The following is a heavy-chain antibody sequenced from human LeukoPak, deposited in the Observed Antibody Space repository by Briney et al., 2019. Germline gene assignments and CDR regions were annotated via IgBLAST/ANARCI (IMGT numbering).Heavy chain of an antibody. CDR1: GGSISSNY. D-gene: IGHD3-22*01. CDR2: IYYSGST. Sequence: PSETLSLTCTVSGGSISSNYWSWIRQPPGKGLEWIGYIYYSGSTNYNPSLKSRVTISVDTSKNQFSLKLSSVTAADTAVYYCASLGYYDSSGYLFDYWGQGTLVTVSP. V-gene: IGHV4-59*01. CDR3: ASLGYYDSSGYLFDY. J-gene: IGHJ4*02.